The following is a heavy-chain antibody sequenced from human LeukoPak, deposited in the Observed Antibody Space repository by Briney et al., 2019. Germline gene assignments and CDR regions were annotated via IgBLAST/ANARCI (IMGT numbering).Heavy chain of an antibody. CDR1: GGSINTTY. J-gene: IGHJ4*02. Sequence: SSETLSLTCSVSGGSINTTYWSWIRQPPGKGLEWIGYIYYSGSTYYNPSLKSRVTISVDTSKNQFSLKLSSVTAADTAVYYCARAYYDILTGYYRTSYYFDYWGQGTLVTVSS. V-gene: IGHV4-59*08. CDR3: ARAYYDILTGYYRTSYYFDY. D-gene: IGHD3-9*01. CDR2: IYYSGST.